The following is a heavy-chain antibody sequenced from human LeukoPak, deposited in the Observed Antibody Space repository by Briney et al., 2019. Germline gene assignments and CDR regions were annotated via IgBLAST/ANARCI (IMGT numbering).Heavy chain of an antibody. V-gene: IGHV4-38-2*01. Sequence: NTSETLSLTCAVSGYSISSGYYWGWIRQPPGKGLEWIGSIYYSGTTYYNPSLESRVTISEDTSKNQFSLMLRSVTAADTAVYFCARQASDYFYYYMDVGGKGTTVTVSS. J-gene: IGHJ6*03. CDR2: IYYSGTT. CDR1: GYSISSGYY. CDR3: ARQASDYFYYYMDV.